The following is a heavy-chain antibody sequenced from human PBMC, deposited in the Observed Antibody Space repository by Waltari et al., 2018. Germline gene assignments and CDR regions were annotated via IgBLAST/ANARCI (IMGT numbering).Heavy chain of an antibody. CDR3: ANLVPLGTHDAFDI. CDR2: IYSGGST. D-gene: IGHD3-10*01. V-gene: IGHV3-23*03. Sequence: EVQLLESGGGLVQPGGSLRLSCAASVFTFSSYAMSWVRQAPGKGLEWVSVIYSGGSTYDADSVKGRFTISRDNSKNTLYLQMNSLRAEDTAVYYCANLVPLGTHDAFDIWGQGTMVTVSS. CDR1: VFTFSSYA. J-gene: IGHJ3*02.